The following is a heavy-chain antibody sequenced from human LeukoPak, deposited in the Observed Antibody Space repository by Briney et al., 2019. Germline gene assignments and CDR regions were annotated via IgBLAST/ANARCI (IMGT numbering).Heavy chain of an antibody. J-gene: IGHJ4*02. V-gene: IGHV1-2*02. Sequence: ASVKVSCKASGYTFTDYYIHWVRQARGQGLEWMGWINAKSGGTNFAQNFRGRVTMTRDTSITTAYMELTSLTSDDTAVYYCAGGSASVLRYFDWPPVDWGQGTLVTVSS. CDR3: AGGSASVLRYFDWPPVD. CDR1: GYTFTDYY. CDR2: INAKSGGT. D-gene: IGHD3-9*01.